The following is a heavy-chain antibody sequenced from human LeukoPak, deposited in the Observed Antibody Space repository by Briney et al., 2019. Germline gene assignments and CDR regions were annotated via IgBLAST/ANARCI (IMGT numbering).Heavy chain of an antibody. CDR2: ISSSSSYI. V-gene: IGHV3-21*04. D-gene: IGHD3-16*02. Sequence: GGSLRLSCAASGFTFDDYGMSWVRQAPGKGLEWVSSISSSSSYIYYADSVKGRFTISRDNAKNSLYLQMNSLRAEDTALYYCARVQVWGSYRFRPPDYWGQGTLVTVSS. CDR1: GFTFDDYG. J-gene: IGHJ4*02. CDR3: ARVQVWGSYRFRPPDY.